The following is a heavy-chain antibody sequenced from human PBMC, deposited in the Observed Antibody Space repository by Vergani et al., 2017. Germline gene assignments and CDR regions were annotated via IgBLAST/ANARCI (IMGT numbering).Heavy chain of an antibody. J-gene: IGHJ6*03. D-gene: IGHD3-16*02. CDR3: ARYRLGYLDV. Sequence: QVQLQESGPGVVKPSQTLSLTCTVSGFSVSNSDYFWTWIRQPAGKGLEWIGRVMPSGMTNYNPSLESRVTMSVDTSKDHFSLRLDSVTVADTALYYCARYRLGYLDVWGKGTTVIVSS. CDR2: VMPSGMT. V-gene: IGHV4-61*02. CDR1: GFSVSNSDYF.